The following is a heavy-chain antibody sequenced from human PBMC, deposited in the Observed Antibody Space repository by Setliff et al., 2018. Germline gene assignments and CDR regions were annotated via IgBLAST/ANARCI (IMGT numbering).Heavy chain of an antibody. D-gene: IGHD3-10*01. CDR2: LYYTGAT. V-gene: IGHV4-39*07. Sequence: ETLSLTCSLSGVTIGGNNYYYWAWIRQPPGGGLEWIGILYYTGATYYNPSLKSRVTISVDTPNNQFSLKLSSVTAADTAVFYCARGYAARVGFGNWFDPWGQGTLVTVSS. CDR3: ARGYAARVGFGNWFDP. J-gene: IGHJ5*02. CDR1: GVTIGGNNYYY.